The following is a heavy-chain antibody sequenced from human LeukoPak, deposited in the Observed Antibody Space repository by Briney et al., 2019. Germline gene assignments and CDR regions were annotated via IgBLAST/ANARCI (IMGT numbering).Heavy chain of an antibody. CDR1: GFTFSSYG. V-gene: IGHV3-30*18. D-gene: IGHD6-13*01. Sequence: PGGSLRLSCAASGFTFSSYGMHWVRQAPGKGLEWVAVISYDGSNKYYADSVKGRFTISRDNSKNTLYLQMNSLRAEDTAVYYCAKDPTAAADSIDAFDIWGQGTMVTVSS. CDR2: ISYDGSNK. J-gene: IGHJ3*02. CDR3: AKDPTAAADSIDAFDI.